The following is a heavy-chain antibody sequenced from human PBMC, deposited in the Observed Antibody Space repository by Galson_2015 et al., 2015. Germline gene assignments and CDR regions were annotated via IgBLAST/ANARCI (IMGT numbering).Heavy chain of an antibody. Sequence: SLRLSCAASGLTFTNAWMSWVRQAPGEGLVWVGRIKRTTVGGATDYAAPVIGRFTISIDDSINTLYLQMNSLKTEDTGVNYCTTDPVNYGVCWGQGSMFTVSS. V-gene: IGHV3-15*01. CDR2: IKRTTVGGAT. D-gene: IGHD3-22*01. J-gene: IGHJ4*02. CDR3: TTDPVNYGVC. CDR1: GLTFTNAW.